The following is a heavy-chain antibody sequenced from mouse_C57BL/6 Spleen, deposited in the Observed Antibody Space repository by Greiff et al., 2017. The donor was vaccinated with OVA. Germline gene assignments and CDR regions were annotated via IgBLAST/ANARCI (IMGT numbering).Heavy chain of an antibody. D-gene: IGHD1-1*01. Sequence: EVQLVESGGGLVKPGGSLKLSCAASGFTFSSYAMSWVRQTPEKRLEWIATISDGGSYTYYPDNVQGRFTISRDNAKNNLYLQMSHLKSEDTAMYYCARDYYVSSYAFAYWGQGTLVTVSA. CDR2: ISDGGSYT. J-gene: IGHJ3*01. CDR1: GFTFSSYA. V-gene: IGHV5-4*01. CDR3: ARDYYVSSYAFAY.